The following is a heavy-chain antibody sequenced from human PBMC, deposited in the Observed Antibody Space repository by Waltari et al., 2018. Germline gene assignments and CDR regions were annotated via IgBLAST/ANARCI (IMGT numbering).Heavy chain of an antibody. V-gene: IGHV3-49*04. CDR2: IRSKDYGETT. Sequence: DVQLAESGGGLVQPGRSLRLSCTTSGFTFVDSSINWVRKAPGGGVEWVGFIRSKDYGETTDYAASVRGRFTISRDDSKSIAYLQMNSLKTEDTAIYFCARDLMYGEHPLFDRGGQGTLVTVSS. J-gene: IGHJ5*02. CDR3: ARDLMYGEHPLFDR. CDR1: GFTFVDSS. D-gene: IGHD4-17*01.